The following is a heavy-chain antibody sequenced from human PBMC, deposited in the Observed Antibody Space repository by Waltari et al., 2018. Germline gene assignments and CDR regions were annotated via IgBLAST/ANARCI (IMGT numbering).Heavy chain of an antibody. CDR1: GGSFSGYY. CDR2: INHSGSP. Sequence: QVQLQQWGAGLLKPSETLSLTCAVYGGSFSGYYWSWIRQPPGKGLEWIGEINHSGSPNYNPSLKSRVTISVDTSKNQFSLKLSAVTAADTAVYYCAREGRYYGSGSYYWGQGTLVTVSS. D-gene: IGHD3-10*01. J-gene: IGHJ4*02. V-gene: IGHV4-34*01. CDR3: AREGRYYGSGSYY.